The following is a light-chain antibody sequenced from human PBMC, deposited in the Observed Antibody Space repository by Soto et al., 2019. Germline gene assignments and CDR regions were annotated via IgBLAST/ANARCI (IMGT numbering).Light chain of an antibody. CDR2: GAS. V-gene: IGKV3-20*01. CDR3: QQYGSSPRVT. CDR1: QSFSSTY. J-gene: IGKJ5*01. Sequence: IVLTQSPGTLSLSPGERGTLSCRASQSFSSTYLAWYQQKPRQAPRLLIYGASSRATGIPDRFSGSGSGTEFTLTISRLEPEDFAVYYCQQYGSSPRVTFGQGTRLEIK.